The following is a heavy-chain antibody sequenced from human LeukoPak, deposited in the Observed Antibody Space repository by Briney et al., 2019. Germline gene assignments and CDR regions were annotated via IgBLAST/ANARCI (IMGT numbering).Heavy chain of an antibody. CDR2: ISGHNGNT. V-gene: IGHV1-18*01. Sequence: VASVKVSCKASGYTFTTYGISWVRQAPGQGLEWLGWISGHNGNTNYAQKLQGRVTMTTDTSTSTAYMELRSLGSDETAVYYCARVDLLTGYYFFDYWGQGTLVTVSS. CDR1: GYTFTTYG. D-gene: IGHD3-9*01. J-gene: IGHJ4*02. CDR3: ARVDLLTGYYFFDY.